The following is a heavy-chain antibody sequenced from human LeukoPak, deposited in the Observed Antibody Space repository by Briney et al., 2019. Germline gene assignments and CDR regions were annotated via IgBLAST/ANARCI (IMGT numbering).Heavy chain of an antibody. CDR3: ARLKEWLADS. Sequence: SETLSLTCAASGVSISSYYWSWVRQPPGKGLEWIGYIYNSGSTNYNPSLKSRVTISVDTSKNQFSLKLSSVTAEDTAVYFCARLKEWLADSWGQGTLVTVSS. D-gene: IGHD6-19*01. CDR2: IYNSGST. V-gene: IGHV4-59*01. CDR1: GVSISSYY. J-gene: IGHJ5*01.